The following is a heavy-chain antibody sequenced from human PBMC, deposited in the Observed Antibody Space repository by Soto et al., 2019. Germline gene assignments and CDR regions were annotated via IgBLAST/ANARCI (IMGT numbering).Heavy chain of an antibody. D-gene: IGHD2-15*01. Sequence: QVQLQESGPGLVKPSETLSLTCTVSGSSLSNYYWSCIRQPPGKGLEWLGYIYYSGRTNYNPSLNSRRAMSVDTHKNHVSLKLYSVTAADTAVYYCARNGHGGKPFFENWGQGTLVTVSS. CDR2: IYYSGRT. V-gene: IGHV4-59*01. CDR3: ARNGHGGKPFFEN. J-gene: IGHJ4*02. CDR1: GSSLSNYY.